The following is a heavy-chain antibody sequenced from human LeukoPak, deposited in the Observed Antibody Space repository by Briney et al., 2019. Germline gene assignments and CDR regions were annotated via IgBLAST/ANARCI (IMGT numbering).Heavy chain of an antibody. CDR1: GYSISSSY. D-gene: IGHD3-3*01. J-gene: IGHJ6*03. CDR3: ASSSHFDFWSGSYSSYYYMDV. CDR2: IYYSGST. V-gene: IGHV4-59*01. Sequence: SETLSLTCTVSGYSISSSYWSWIRQPPGKGLEWIGYIYYSGSTNYNPSLKSRVTISVDRSKNQFSLKLSSVTAADTAVYYCASSSHFDFWSGSYSSYYYMDVWGKGTTVTVSS.